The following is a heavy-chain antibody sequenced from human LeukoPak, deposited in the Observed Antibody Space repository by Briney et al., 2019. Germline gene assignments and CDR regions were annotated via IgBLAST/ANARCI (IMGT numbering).Heavy chain of an antibody. CDR3: ARDRYYDFWSGYFTSPYRYYYYYGMDV. D-gene: IGHD3-3*01. Sequence: GGSLRLSCAASGFTFSSYAMHWARQAPGKGLEWVAVISYDGSNKHYADSVKGRFTISRDNSKNTLYLQMNSLRAEDTAVYYCARDRYYDFWSGYFTSPYRYYYYYGMDVWGQGTTVTVSS. V-gene: IGHV3-30-3*01. CDR1: GFTFSSYA. J-gene: IGHJ6*02. CDR2: ISYDGSNK.